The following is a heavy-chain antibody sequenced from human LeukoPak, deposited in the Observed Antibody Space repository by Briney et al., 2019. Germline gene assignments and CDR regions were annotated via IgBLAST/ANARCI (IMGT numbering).Heavy chain of an antibody. V-gene: IGHV3-23*01. J-gene: IGHJ4*02. D-gene: IGHD6-13*01. CDR1: GFTFYTYD. Sequence: GGSLRLSCVASGFTFYTYDMSWVRQVPGKGLEWVSSISYHGHRTYYTDSVKGRFTISRDNSKNTLYLQLNSLRVEDTAIYYCARIPGMAAGSDFYFDYWGPGTVATVFS. CDR2: ISYHGHRT. CDR3: ARIPGMAAGSDFYFDY.